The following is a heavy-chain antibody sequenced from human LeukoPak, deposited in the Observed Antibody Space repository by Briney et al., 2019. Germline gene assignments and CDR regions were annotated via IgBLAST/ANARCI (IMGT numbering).Heavy chain of an antibody. CDR3: ARGIQWLPHDAFDI. V-gene: IGHV4-30-4*01. D-gene: IGHD6-19*01. CDR2: IYYGGST. CDR1: GGSISSGDYY. J-gene: IGHJ3*02. Sequence: SETLSLTCTVSGGSISSGDYYWSWIRQPPGKGLEWIGYIYYGGSTYYNPSLKSRVTISVDTSKNQFSLKLSSVTAADTAVYYCARGIQWLPHDAFDIWGQGTMVTVSS.